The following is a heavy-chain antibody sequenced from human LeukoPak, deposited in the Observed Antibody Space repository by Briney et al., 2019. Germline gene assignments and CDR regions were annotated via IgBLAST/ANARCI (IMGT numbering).Heavy chain of an antibody. D-gene: IGHD5-24*01. CDR3: ARASTQMATAGLIDY. V-gene: IGHV3-11*05. CDR2: IISSSSYT. Sequence: GGSLTLSCAASGFPFSDFYMSWIRKATGEGLVWVSYIISSSSYTNNAASVKGRLTISRDNATNSLYLQIISLRAEDTAVYYCARASTQMATAGLIDYWGQGTLVTVSS. J-gene: IGHJ4*02. CDR1: GFPFSDFY.